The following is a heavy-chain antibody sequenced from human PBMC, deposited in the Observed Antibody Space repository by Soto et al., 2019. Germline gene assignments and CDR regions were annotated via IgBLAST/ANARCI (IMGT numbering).Heavy chain of an antibody. J-gene: IGHJ3*02. Sequence: GESLKISCKGSGYSFTSYWIGWVRQMPGKGLEWMGIIYPGDSDTRYSPSFQGQVTISADKSISTAYLQWSSLKASDTAMYYCAARREEGRFLEWSHAFDIWGQGTMVTVSS. CDR3: AARREEGRFLEWSHAFDI. CDR1: GYSFTSYW. D-gene: IGHD3-3*01. V-gene: IGHV5-51*01. CDR2: IYPGDSDT.